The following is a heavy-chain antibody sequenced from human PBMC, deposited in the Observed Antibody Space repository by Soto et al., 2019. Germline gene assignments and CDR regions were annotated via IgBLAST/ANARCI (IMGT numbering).Heavy chain of an antibody. Sequence: SETLSLTCVVSGGSLSDYFWSWIRQPPGMALEWVGEINHLGSINYNPSLKSRVTMSVDTSKNQFSLTLNSVTAADTAVYYCARALAFTTSPPRGFEYWGQGTLVTVSS. CDR3: ARALAFTTSPPRGFEY. CDR1: GGSLSDYF. CDR2: INHLGSI. D-gene: IGHD2-2*01. J-gene: IGHJ4*02. V-gene: IGHV4-34*01.